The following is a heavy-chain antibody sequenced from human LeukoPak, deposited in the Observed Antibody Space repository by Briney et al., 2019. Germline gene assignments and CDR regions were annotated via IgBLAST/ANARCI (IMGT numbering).Heavy chain of an antibody. CDR3: ARIQLGYCSSTSCYNLPGVRFDP. D-gene: IGHD2-2*02. V-gene: IGHV4-31*03. Sequence: PSQTLSLTCTVSGGSISSGGYYWSWIRQHPGKGLEWIGYIYYSGSTYYNPSLKSRVTISVDTSKNQFSLKLSSVTAADTAVCYCARIQLGYCSSTSCYNLPGVRFDPWGQGTLVTVSS. CDR2: IYYSGST. CDR1: GGSISSGGYY. J-gene: IGHJ5*02.